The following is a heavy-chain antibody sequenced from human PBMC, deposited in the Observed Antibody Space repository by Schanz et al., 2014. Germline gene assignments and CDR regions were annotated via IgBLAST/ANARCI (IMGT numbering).Heavy chain of an antibody. Sequence: QVQLQESGPGLVKPSETLSLTCTVSGDSISGSYWSWIRQPPGKGLEWIGYIFFSGSTTYNPSFNSRGTISVDRPKTQFALNRSSVTAADTAVYYCARLGVGDKAYYYYGTDVWGQGTTVLVSS. V-gene: IGHV4-59*08. CDR2: IFFSGST. CDR3: ARLGVGDKAYYYYGTDV. CDR1: GDSISGSY. D-gene: IGHD1-26*01. J-gene: IGHJ6*02.